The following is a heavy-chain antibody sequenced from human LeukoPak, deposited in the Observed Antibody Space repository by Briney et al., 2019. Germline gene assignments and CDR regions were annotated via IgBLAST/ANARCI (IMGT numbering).Heavy chain of an antibody. J-gene: IGHJ5*02. CDR2: IKQDGSEK. Sequence: PGGSLRLSCAASGFTFSSYWMSWVRQAPGKGLEWVANIKQDGSEKYYVDSVKGRFTISRDNAKNSLYLQMNSLRAEDTAVYYCARGASSPSYSPLVFDPWGQGTLVTVSS. V-gene: IGHV3-7*01. CDR1: GFTFSSYW. CDR3: ARGASSPSYSPLVFDP. D-gene: IGHD2-2*01.